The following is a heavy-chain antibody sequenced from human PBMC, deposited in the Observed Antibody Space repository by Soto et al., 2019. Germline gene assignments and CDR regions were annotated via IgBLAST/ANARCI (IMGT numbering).Heavy chain of an antibody. CDR1: GFTFSSYG. CDR2: IWSEGSNK. Sequence: GGSVRLSCAASGFTFSSYGMHWVRQAPGKGLKRVAVIWSEGSNKYYADSVKGRFTISRDNSKNTLYLQMNSLRAEDTAVYYCAREGLPLGKYYYYGMDVWGQGT. D-gene: IGHD3-16*01. CDR3: AREGLPLGKYYYYGMDV. J-gene: IGHJ6*02. V-gene: IGHV3-33*01.